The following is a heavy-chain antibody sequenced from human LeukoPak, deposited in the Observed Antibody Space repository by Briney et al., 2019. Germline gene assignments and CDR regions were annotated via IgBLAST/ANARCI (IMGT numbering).Heavy chain of an antibody. V-gene: IGHV3-74*01. Sequence: GGSLRLSCAASGFTFSNYWMHWVRQAPGKGLVWVSRINSDGSSTSYADSVKGRFTISRDNAKNTLYMQMNSLRAEDTAVYYCAGGGSGANDYWGQGTLVTVSS. J-gene: IGHJ4*02. CDR2: INSDGSST. CDR1: GFTFSNYW. D-gene: IGHD2-15*01. CDR3: AGGGSGANDY.